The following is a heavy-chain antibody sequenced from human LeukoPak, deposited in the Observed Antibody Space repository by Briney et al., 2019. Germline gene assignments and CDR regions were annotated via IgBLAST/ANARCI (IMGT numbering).Heavy chain of an antibody. CDR3: ARADAGY. V-gene: IGHV3-30-3*01. CDR2: ISYDGSNK. Sequence: GGSLRLSCAASGFTVSSNYMSWVRQAPGKGLEWVAVISYDGSNKYYADSVKGRFTISRDNSKNTLYLQMNSLRAEDTAVYYCARADAGYWGQGTLVTVSS. J-gene: IGHJ4*02. D-gene: IGHD6-13*01. CDR1: GFTVSSNY.